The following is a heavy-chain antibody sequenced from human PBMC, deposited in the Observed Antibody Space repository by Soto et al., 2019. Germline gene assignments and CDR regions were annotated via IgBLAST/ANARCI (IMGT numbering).Heavy chain of an antibody. Sequence: PGGSLRLSCAASGFTFSSYGMHWVRQAPGKGLEWVAVIWYDGSNKYYADSVKGRFTISRDNSKNTLYLQMNSLRAEDTAVYYCARESCTNGVCYTLDYWGQGTLVTVSS. CDR3: ARESCTNGVCYTLDY. CDR2: IWYDGSNK. V-gene: IGHV3-33*01. J-gene: IGHJ4*02. D-gene: IGHD2-8*01. CDR1: GFTFSSYG.